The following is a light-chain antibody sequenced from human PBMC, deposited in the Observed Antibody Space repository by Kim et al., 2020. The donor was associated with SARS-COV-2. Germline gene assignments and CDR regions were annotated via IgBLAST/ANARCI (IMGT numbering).Light chain of an antibody. V-gene: IGKV3-20*01. CDR3: QQYGSSSRT. CDR2: AAS. CDR1: QTLSGNY. Sequence: ETVLTQSPGTLSLSPGERATLSCRASQTLSGNYLAWYKQKFGQAPRLLIYAASTRATGIPDRFSGSGSGTDFTLTISRVEPEDFAVYCCQQYGSSSRTFGQGTKVDIK. J-gene: IGKJ1*01.